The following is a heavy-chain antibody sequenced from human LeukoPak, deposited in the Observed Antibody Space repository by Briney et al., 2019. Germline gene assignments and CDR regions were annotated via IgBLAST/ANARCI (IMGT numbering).Heavy chain of an antibody. D-gene: IGHD3-22*01. V-gene: IGHV4-38-2*01. CDR2: IYHSGST. CDR1: GGSFSGYY. CDR3: ARRVPGYDSSGPEDAFDI. Sequence: KPSETLSLTCAVYGGSFSGYYWGWIRQPPGKGLEWIGSIYHSGSTYYNPSLKSRVTISVDTSKNQFSLKLSSVTAADTAVYYCARRVPGYDSSGPEDAFDIWGQGTMVTVSS. J-gene: IGHJ3*02.